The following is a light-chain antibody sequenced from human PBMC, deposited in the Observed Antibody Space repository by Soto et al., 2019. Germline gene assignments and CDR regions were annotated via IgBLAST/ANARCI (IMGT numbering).Light chain of an antibody. CDR2: DAS. Sequence: EIVLTQSPATLSLSPGERATLSCRASQSVSSYLAWSQQKPGQAPRLLIYDASNRATGIPARFSGSGSGTDYTLTISSLQPEDFSVYFCQQSSNWPLITFGQGTRLEIK. CDR3: QQSSNWPLIT. J-gene: IGKJ5*01. V-gene: IGKV3-11*01. CDR1: QSVSSY.